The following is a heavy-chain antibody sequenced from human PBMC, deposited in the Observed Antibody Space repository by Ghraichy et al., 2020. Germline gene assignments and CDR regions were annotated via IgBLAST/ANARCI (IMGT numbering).Heavy chain of an antibody. CDR1: GFAFSTYW. CDR2: MKEDGRDM. CDR3: ARDLGSGWYFDY. D-gene: IGHD6-19*01. Sequence: GSLRLSCAASGFAFSTYWMTWVRQVPGQGPQWVANMKEDGRDMYYVDSVKGRFTISRDNAKNLLFLQMNSLRAEDTAVYYCARDLGSGWYFDYWGQGTLVTVSS. J-gene: IGHJ4*02. V-gene: IGHV3-7*01.